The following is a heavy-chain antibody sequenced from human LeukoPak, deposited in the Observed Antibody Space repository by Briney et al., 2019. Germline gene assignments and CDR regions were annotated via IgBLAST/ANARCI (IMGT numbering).Heavy chain of an antibody. Sequence: TSETLSLTCTVSGGSISVYYWSWIRQPPGKGLEWIGYIYNSGSTNYNPSLKSRLTISVDSSKNQFSLKLSSVTAADTAVYYCARNRELGYWGQGTLVTVSS. CDR2: IYNSGST. CDR1: GGSISVYY. D-gene: IGHD3-10*01. V-gene: IGHV4-59*01. CDR3: ARNRELGY. J-gene: IGHJ4*02.